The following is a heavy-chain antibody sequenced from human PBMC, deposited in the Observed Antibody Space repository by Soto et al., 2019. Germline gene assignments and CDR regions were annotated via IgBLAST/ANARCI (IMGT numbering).Heavy chain of an antibody. Sequence: SETLSLTCTVSGDSISNYYWSWIRQPPGKGLEWIGYIYYSGNTNYNPSLKSRVTISVDTSKNQFSLKLRSVTAADTAVYYCARDRGQQWPHDAFDIWGQGTMVTVS. CDR3: ARDRGQQWPHDAFDI. V-gene: IGHV4-59*01. D-gene: IGHD6-19*01. CDR1: GDSISNYY. J-gene: IGHJ3*02. CDR2: IYYSGNT.